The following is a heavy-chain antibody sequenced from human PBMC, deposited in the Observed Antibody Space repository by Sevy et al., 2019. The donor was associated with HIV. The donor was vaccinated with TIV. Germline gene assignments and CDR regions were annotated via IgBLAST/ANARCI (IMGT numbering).Heavy chain of an antibody. D-gene: IGHD3-3*01. V-gene: IGHV4-39*01. J-gene: IGHJ4*02. CDR2: VYYTGTT. Sequence: PSETLSLTCAVSGDSISSNNYYWGWIRQSPGKGLEWIGIVYYTGTTYYNPSLKSRVTISVDTSKSQFSLRLSSVTAADTAVYFCAGSYYNFWNGYYNPFDSWGQGTLVTVSS. CDR3: AGSYYNFWNGYYNPFDS. CDR1: GDSISSNNYY.